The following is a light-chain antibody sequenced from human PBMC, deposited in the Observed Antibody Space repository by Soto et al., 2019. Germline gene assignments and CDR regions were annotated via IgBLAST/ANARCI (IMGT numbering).Light chain of an antibody. Sequence: QAVVTQPASVSGSPGQSITISCTGTSSDAGGYNYVSWNQQHPGKAPKLMIYDVSNRPSGVSNRFSGSKSGNTASLTISGLQAEDEADYYCSSYTSSSTLVVFGGGTKLTVL. V-gene: IGLV2-14*01. CDR1: SSDAGGYNY. J-gene: IGLJ2*01. CDR2: DVS. CDR3: SSYTSSSTLVV.